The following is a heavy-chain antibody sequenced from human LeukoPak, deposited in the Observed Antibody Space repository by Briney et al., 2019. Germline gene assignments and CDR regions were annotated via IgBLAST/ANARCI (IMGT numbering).Heavy chain of an antibody. CDR1: CASVSTYF. D-gene: IGHD2/OR15-2a*01. CDR2: IYNGGST. V-gene: IGHV4-4*07. J-gene: IGHJ4*02. CDR3: ANSISMDFEY. Sequence: PSETLSLTCTVSCASVSTYFWNWLRQPAGKGLEWIGRIYNGGSTNYNPSLESRVTISIDRSKNQFSLKLTSVTAADTAVYYCANSISMDFEYWGQGTLVTVSS.